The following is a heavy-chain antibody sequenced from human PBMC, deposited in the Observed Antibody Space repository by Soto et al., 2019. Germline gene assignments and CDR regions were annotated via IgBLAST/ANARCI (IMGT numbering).Heavy chain of an antibody. V-gene: IGHV3-11*01. CDR1: GFSFSDYS. Sequence: QVQLVESGGGLVKPGGSLRLSCAASGFSFSDYSMTWIRQAPGQGLEWVSYISSRSGTIFYADSVKGRFTLSRDNSKNSMYLQMNSLRAEDTAVYYCAREVDRALVGSPHYFDYWGQGTLVTVSS. CDR2: ISSRSGTI. D-gene: IGHD5-18*01. CDR3: AREVDRALVGSPHYFDY. J-gene: IGHJ4*01.